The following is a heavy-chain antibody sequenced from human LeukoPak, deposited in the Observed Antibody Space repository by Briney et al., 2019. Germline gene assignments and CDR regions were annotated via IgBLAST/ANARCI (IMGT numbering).Heavy chain of an antibody. D-gene: IGHD1-26*01. CDR3: ARLGGATGRRNAFDI. CDR2: ISSSSYI. J-gene: IGHJ3*02. CDR1: GFTFSSYS. Sequence: GGSLRLSCAASGFTFSSYSMNWVRQAPGKGLEWVSSISSSSYIYYADSVKGRFTISRDNAKNSLYLQMNSLRAEDTAVYYCARLGGATGRRNAFDIWGQGTMVTVSS. V-gene: IGHV3-21*01.